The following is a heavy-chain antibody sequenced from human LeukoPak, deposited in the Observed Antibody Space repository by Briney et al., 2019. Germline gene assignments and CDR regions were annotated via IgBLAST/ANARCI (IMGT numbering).Heavy chain of an antibody. Sequence: SQTLSLTCTVSGGSISSGDYYWSWIRQPPGKGLEWIGYIYYSGSTYYNPSLKSRVTISVDTSKNQFSLKLSSVTAADTAVYYCARGSWTAMVRDLFHYWGQGTLVTVSS. CDR1: GGSISSGDYY. D-gene: IGHD3-10*01. CDR3: ARGSWTAMVRDLFHY. V-gene: IGHV4-30-4*08. J-gene: IGHJ4*02. CDR2: IYYSGST.